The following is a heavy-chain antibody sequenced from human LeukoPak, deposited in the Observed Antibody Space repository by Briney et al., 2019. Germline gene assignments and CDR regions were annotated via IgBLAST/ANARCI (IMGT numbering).Heavy chain of an antibody. J-gene: IGHJ4*02. CDR3: ASPGARDHYDSSGYLDY. D-gene: IGHD3-22*01. V-gene: IGHV1-69*01. CDR1: GGTFSSYA. Sequence: SVKVSCKASGGTFSSYAIGWVRQAPGQGLEWMGGIIPIFGTANYAQKFQGRVTITADESTSTAYMELSSLRSEDTAVYYCASPGARDHYDSSGYLDYWGQGTLVTVSS. CDR2: IIPIFGTA.